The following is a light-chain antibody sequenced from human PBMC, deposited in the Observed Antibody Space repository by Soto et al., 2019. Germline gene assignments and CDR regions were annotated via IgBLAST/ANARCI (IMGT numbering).Light chain of an antibody. V-gene: IGKV3-20*01. CDR1: QSVSSRY. J-gene: IGKJ1*01. CDR2: DAS. CDR3: QQYGSSTRT. Sequence: EIVMTQSPAALSVSPGERSTLSCRASQSVSSRYLAWYQQTPGQAPRPXIYDASSRDTGIPERFSGSGSGTECTRTISRLEPEDSEVDYCQQYGSSTRTFGQGTKVDIK.